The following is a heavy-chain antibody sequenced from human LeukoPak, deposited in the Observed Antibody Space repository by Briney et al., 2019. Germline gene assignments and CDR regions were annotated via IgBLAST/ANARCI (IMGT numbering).Heavy chain of an antibody. Sequence: PGGSLRLSCAASGFTFSSYAMSWVRQAPGKGLEWVSAISGSGGGTYYADSVKGRFTISRDNSKNTLYLQMSSLRAEDTAVYYCARGGAARTSYFDFWGQGTLVTVSS. J-gene: IGHJ4*02. CDR1: GFTFSSYA. V-gene: IGHV3-23*01. CDR3: ARGGAARTSYFDF. D-gene: IGHD1-14*01. CDR2: ISGSGGGT.